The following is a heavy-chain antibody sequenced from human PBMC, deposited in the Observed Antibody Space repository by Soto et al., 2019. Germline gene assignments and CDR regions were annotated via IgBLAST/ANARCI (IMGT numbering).Heavy chain of an antibody. CDR1: GFSLSSYW. V-gene: IGHV3-7*01. CDR3: ARQLNGYGGY. CDR2: IKQDGSDQ. J-gene: IGHJ4*03. D-gene: IGHD1-1*01. Sequence: EVRLVESGGGLVQPGGSLRLSCVASGFSLSSYWMSWVRQAPGKGLEWVANIKQDGSDQNYVDSVKGRFTISRDNAKNSLFLQMNCLRAEDTAVYYCARQLNGYGGYWGQGPLVTVSS.